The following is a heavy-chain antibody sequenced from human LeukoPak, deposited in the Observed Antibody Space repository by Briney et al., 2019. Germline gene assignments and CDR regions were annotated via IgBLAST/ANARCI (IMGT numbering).Heavy chain of an antibody. CDR2: MYTSGIT. J-gene: IGHJ4*02. CDR3: AREITGTRGVDY. V-gene: IGHV4-4*07. CDR1: GDSFSSYF. Sequence: SETLSLTCTVSGDSFSSYFWSWIRQPAGKGLEWIGRMYTSGITNSNPSLKSRVTMSVDTSKNQFSLNLTSVTAADTALYYCAREITGTRGVDYWGQGILVTVSS. D-gene: IGHD1-7*01.